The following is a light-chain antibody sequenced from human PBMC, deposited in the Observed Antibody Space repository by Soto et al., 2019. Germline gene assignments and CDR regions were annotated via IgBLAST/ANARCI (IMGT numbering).Light chain of an antibody. CDR2: DAS. J-gene: IGKJ1*01. CDR3: QQYNTYPWT. Sequence: DIQMTQSPATLSASVRDRVTITCRASQSISSWLAWYQQKPGKVPKLLIDDASSLESGVPSRFSGSGSGTEFTLTISSLQPDDFATYYCQQYNTYPWTFGQGTKV. V-gene: IGKV1-5*01. CDR1: QSISSW.